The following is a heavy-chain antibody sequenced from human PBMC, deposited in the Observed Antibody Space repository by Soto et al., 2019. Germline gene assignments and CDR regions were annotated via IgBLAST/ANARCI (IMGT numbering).Heavy chain of an antibody. Sequence: QVQLVESGGGVVQPGRSLRLSCAASGFTFSSYGMHWVRQAPGKGLEWVAVISYDGSNIYYADSVKGRFTISRDNSKNTLYLQMNSLRAEDTAVYYCAKDAGDKSPGDYWGQGTLVTVSS. CDR3: AKDAGDKSPGDY. CDR2: ISYDGSNI. CDR1: GFTFSSYG. J-gene: IGHJ4*02. V-gene: IGHV3-30*18.